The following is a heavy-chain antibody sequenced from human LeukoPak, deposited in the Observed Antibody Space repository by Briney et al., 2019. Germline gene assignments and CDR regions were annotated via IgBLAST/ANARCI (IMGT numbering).Heavy chain of an antibody. CDR3: TKTSQSPVTPGAFDI. D-gene: IGHD4-11*01. CDR2: ISPMFGTP. V-gene: IGHV1-69*05. CDR1: GYTFSGYY. Sequence: SVKVSCKASGYTFSGYYMHWVRQAPGQGLEWMGGISPMFGTPNYAQKFRGRVSMTTEESTSTAYMELSSLTSEDTAVYYCTKTSQSPVTPGAFDIWGQGTMVTVSS. J-gene: IGHJ3*02.